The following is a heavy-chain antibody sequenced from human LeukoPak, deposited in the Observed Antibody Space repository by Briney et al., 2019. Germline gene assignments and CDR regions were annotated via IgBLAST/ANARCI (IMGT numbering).Heavy chain of an antibody. D-gene: IGHD1/OR15-1a*01. CDR2: ISAFNGDT. J-gene: IGHJ6*02. V-gene: IGHV1-18*01. CDR3: ARDSNNGPKYYYGMDV. Sequence: ASVKVSCKASGYPFTSYGIRWALQAPGQGLEWMGWISAFNGDTNYAQNLKGRVTMTTDTSTSTAYMELRSLRSDDTAVFYCARDSNNGPKYYYGMDVWGQGTTVTVSS. CDR1: GYPFTSYG.